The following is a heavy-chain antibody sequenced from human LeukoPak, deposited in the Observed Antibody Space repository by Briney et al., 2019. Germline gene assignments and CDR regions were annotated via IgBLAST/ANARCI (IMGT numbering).Heavy chain of an antibody. V-gene: IGHV4-30-4*08. CDR3: ARDLITMVRDGGFDP. CDR2: IYYSGST. Sequence: PSGTLSLTCTVSSGSISSGGYYWNWIRQHPGKGLEWIGYIYYSGSTYYNPSLKSRVTISVDTSKNQFSLKLSSVTAADTAVYYCARDLITMVRDGGFDPWGQGTLVTVSS. D-gene: IGHD3-10*01. J-gene: IGHJ5*02. CDR1: SGSISSGGYY.